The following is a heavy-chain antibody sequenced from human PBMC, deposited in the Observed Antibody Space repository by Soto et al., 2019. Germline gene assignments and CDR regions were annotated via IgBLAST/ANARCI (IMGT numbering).Heavy chain of an antibody. CDR2: IDPSDSQT. CDR3: ARQIYDSDTGPNFQYYFDS. J-gene: IGHJ4*02. CDR1: GYSFAGYW. V-gene: IGHV5-10-1*01. D-gene: IGHD3-22*01. Sequence: GESVKISCKGSGYSFAGYWITWVLQKPGKGIEWMGRIDPSDSQTYYSPSFRGHVTISVTKSITTVFLQWSSLRSSDTAMYYCARQIYDSDTGPNFQYYFDSWGQGTPVTVSS.